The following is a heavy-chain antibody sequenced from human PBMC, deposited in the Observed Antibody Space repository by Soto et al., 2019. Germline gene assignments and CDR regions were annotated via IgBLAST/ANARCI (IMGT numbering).Heavy chain of an antibody. D-gene: IGHD5-12*01. J-gene: IGHJ4*02. Sequence: PVGSLRLSCAASGFTFSSYAMTWVRQAPGKGLEWVSAISYSGVSTYYADSVKGRFTISGDSSENTLSLQMNSLRVDDTAVYYCARTRGYSDYDLDYWGQGTLVTVSS. CDR1: GFTFSSYA. CDR3: ARTRGYSDYDLDY. V-gene: IGHV3-23*01. CDR2: ISYSGVST.